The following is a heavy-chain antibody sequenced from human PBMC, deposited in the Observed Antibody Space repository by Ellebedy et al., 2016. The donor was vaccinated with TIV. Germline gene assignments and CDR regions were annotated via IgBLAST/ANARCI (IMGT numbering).Heavy chain of an antibody. CDR2: ISNDGSTK. V-gene: IGHV3-30-3*01. D-gene: IGHD4-17*01. J-gene: IGHJ6*02. CDR3: AREWVKYGIHLDV. Sequence: PGGSLRLSCTASGFTFGDYSMNWFRQAPGKGLEWVAVISNDGSTKYYADSVKGRITISRDNAKNTLYLQMNSLRAEDTAVYYCAREWVKYGIHLDVWGQGTTVTVSS. CDR1: GFTFGDYS.